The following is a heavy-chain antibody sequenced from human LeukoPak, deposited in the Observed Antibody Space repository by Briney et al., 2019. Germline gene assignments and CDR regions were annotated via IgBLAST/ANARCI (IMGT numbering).Heavy chain of an antibody. J-gene: IGHJ4*02. V-gene: IGHV3-23*01. CDR2: ITDSGRKT. D-gene: IGHD4-17*01. CDR1: GFTVGSTY. CDR3: AKITKATTPNY. Sequence: GGSLRLSCAASGFTVGSTYMSWVRQAPGKGLEWVSGITDSGRKTYYADSVKGRFSISRDNSRNTVYLQMSDLRAEDTAVYYCAKITKATTPNYWGQGTLVTVSS.